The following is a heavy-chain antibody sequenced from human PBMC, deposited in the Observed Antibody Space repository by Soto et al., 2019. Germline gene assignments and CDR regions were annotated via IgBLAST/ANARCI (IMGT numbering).Heavy chain of an antibody. J-gene: IGHJ4*02. D-gene: IGHD3-10*01. CDR3: ARARRITMVRGGTYYFDY. CDR1: GGSISSGGYY. V-gene: IGHV4-31*03. Sequence: QVQLQESGPGLVKPSQTLSLTCTVSGGSISSGGYYWSWIRQHPGKGLEWIGYIYYSGSTYYNPXXKRRVTITVDXXKXQXXLKLSSVTAADTAVYYCARARRITMVRGGTYYFDYWGQGTLVTVSS. CDR2: IYYSGST.